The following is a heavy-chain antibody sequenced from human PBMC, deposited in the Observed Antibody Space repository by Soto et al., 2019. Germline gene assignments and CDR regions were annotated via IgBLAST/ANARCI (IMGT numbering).Heavy chain of an antibody. CDR2: ISGSGGST. D-gene: IGHD6-13*01. CDR1: GFTFSSYA. V-gene: IGHV3-23*01. J-gene: IGHJ4*02. CDR3: AKAGGAAGTVDYFDY. Sequence: GGSLRLSCAASGFTFSSYAMSWVRQAPGKGLEWVSAISGSGGSTYYADSVKGRFTITRDNSKNTLYLQMNSLRAEDTAVYYCAKAGGAAGTVDYFDYWGQGALVTVSS.